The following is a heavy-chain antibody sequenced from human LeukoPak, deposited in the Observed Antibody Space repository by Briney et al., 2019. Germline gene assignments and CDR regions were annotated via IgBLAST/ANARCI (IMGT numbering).Heavy chain of an antibody. J-gene: IGHJ4*02. CDR1: GFTFDDYA. D-gene: IGHD4-11*01. CDR3: AKDRKSSNYGGFDY. Sequence: GGSLRLSCAASGFTFDDYAMHWVRQAPGKGLEWVSGISWNSGSIGYADSVKGRFTISRDNAKNSLYLQMNSLRAEDLALYYCAKDRKSSNYGGFDYWGQGTLVTVSS. CDR2: ISWNSGSI. V-gene: IGHV3-9*03.